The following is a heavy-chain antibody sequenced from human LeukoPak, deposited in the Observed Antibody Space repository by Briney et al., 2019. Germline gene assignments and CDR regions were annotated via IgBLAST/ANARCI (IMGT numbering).Heavy chain of an antibody. CDR1: GFTFSNYA. V-gene: IGHV3-30*02. CDR3: AKDAQEVTAFHFDY. D-gene: IGHD2-21*02. Sequence: GGSLRLSCAASGFTFSNYAMSWVRQAPGKGLEWVAFIRFDGTNEYYADSVKGRFTISRDDFQNTLYLQMTSLRTEDTAVYYCAKDAQEVTAFHFDYWGQGTLVTVSS. CDR2: IRFDGTNE. J-gene: IGHJ4*02.